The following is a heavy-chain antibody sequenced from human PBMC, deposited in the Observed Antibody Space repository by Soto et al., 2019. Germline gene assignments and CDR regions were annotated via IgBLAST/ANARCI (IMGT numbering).Heavy chain of an antibody. J-gene: IGHJ4*02. D-gene: IGHD3-3*01. CDR2: ISGSDGKT. Sequence: GGSLRLSFVASGFSFGSYALTWVRQAPGKGLEWVSTISGSDGKTFYADAVKGRFSISRDISQSTLYLQMNSLRADDTAIYYCARWSYLDYWGQGTRVTAPQ. CDR3: ARWSYLDY. CDR1: GFSFGSYA. V-gene: IGHV3-23*01.